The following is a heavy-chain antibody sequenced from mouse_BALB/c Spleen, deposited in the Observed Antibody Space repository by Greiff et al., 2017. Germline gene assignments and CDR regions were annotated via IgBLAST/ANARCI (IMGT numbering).Heavy chain of an antibody. Sequence: EVHLVESGGGLVKPGGSLKLSCAASGFTFSSYAMSWVRQTPEKRLEWVASISSGGSTYYPDSVKGRFTISRDNARNILYLQMSSLRSEDTAMYYCARGGGYYYGSGGFAYWGQGTLVTVSA. CDR2: ISSGGST. CDR3: ARGGGYYYGSGGFAY. V-gene: IGHV5-6-5*01. CDR1: GFTFSSYA. D-gene: IGHD1-1*01. J-gene: IGHJ3*01.